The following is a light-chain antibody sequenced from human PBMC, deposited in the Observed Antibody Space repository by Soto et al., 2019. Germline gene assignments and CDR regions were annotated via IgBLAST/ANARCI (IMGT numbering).Light chain of an antibody. CDR2: EVS. V-gene: IGLV2-14*01. J-gene: IGLJ1*01. CDR3: SSYTSSSTFHYV. CDR1: SSDVGGYNY. Sequence: QSALTQPASVSGSPGQSITISCTGTSSDVGGYNYVSWYQQHPGKAPKHMIYEVSNRPSGVSNRFSGSKSGNTASLTISGLQADDEADYYCSSYTSSSTFHYVFGTGTKLTVL.